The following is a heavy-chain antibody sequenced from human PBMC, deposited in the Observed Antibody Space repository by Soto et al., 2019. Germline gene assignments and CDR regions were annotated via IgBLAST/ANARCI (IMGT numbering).Heavy chain of an antibody. V-gene: IGHV4-30-4*01. CDR2: IYYSGST. CDR3: ARDHYVYDILTDYGYYYGMDV. Sequence: SETLSLTCTVSGGSISSGGYSWSWIRQPPGKGLEWIGYIYYSGSTYYNPSLKSRVTISVDTSKNQFALKLSSVTAADTAVYYCARDHYVYDILTDYGYYYGMDVWGQGTTVTVSS. CDR1: GGSISSGGYS. D-gene: IGHD3-9*01. J-gene: IGHJ6*02.